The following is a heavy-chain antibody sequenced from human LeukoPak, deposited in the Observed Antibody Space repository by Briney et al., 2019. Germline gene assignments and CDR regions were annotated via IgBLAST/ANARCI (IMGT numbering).Heavy chain of an antibody. V-gene: IGHV6-1*01. CDR1: GDSVSSNSAA. CDR2: TYYRPKWRN. D-gene: IGHD2/OR15-2a*01. Sequence: SQTLSLTCAISGDSVSSNSAAWNWIRQSPSRGLEWLGRTYYRPKWRNDYAVSVKSRITISPDTSKNQFSLQLNSVTPEDTSVYYCVRDLSWRFDYWGQGTLVTVSS. J-gene: IGHJ4*02. CDR3: VRDLSWRFDY.